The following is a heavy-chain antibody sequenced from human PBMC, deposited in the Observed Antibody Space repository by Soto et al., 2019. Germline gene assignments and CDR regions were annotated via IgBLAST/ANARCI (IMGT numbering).Heavy chain of an antibody. CDR3: ARDGERDTGLNFYYYLHGMDA. Sequence: ASVKVSCKASGYTFTTYGISWVRQAPGQGLEWMGWISPYNGTTKYAEKFQGEMTVTTDTATSTAYMDLRSLRSDDTAVYYCARDGERDTGLNFYYYLHGMDAWG. J-gene: IGHJ6*02. CDR1: GYTFTTYG. D-gene: IGHD1-1*01. CDR2: ISPYNGTT. V-gene: IGHV1-18*04.